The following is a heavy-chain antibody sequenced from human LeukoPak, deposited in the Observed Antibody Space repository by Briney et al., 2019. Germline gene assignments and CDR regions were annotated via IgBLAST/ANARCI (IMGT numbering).Heavy chain of an antibody. V-gene: IGHV4-39*01. D-gene: IGHD3-16*02. J-gene: IGHJ4*02. CDR1: GSSISSSSYY. Sequence: PSETLSLTCTVSGSSISSSSYYWGWIRQPPGKGLEWIGSIYYSGSTYYNPSLKSRVTISVDTSKNQFSLKLSSVTAADTAVYYCARQFPLYDYVWGSYRTKDYWGQGTLVTVSS. CDR3: ARQFPLYDYVWGSYRTKDY. CDR2: IYYSGST.